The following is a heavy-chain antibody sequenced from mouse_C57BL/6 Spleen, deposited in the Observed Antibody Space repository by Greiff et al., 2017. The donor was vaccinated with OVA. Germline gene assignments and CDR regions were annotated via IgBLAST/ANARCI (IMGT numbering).Heavy chain of an antibody. Sequence: VQLQQSGAELVKPGASVKLSCKASGYTFTEYTIHWVKQRSGQGLEWIGWFYPGSGSIKYNEKFKDKATLTADKSSSTVYMELSRLTSEDSAVYFCARHEGECYGYDVYFDYWGQGTTLTVSS. V-gene: IGHV1-62-2*01. CDR2: FYPGSGSI. CDR1: GYTFTEYT. D-gene: IGHD2-2*01. J-gene: IGHJ2*01. CDR3: ARHEGECYGYDVYFDY.